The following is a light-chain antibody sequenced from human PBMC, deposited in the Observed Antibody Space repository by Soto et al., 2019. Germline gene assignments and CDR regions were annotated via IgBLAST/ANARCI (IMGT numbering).Light chain of an antibody. Sequence: QSVLTQPASVSGSPGQSIAISCTGTSSDVGSYNSVSWYQQYPGKAPKLMNHDVNNRPSGISDRFSGSKSGNTASLTISGLQAEEEADYYCSSFTSGTSYVFGTGTKLTVL. J-gene: IGLJ1*01. CDR2: DVN. CDR1: SSDVGSYNS. CDR3: SSFTSGTSYV. V-gene: IGLV2-14*03.